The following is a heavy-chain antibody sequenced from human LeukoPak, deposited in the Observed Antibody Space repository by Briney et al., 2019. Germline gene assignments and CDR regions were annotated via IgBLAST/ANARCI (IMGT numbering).Heavy chain of an antibody. V-gene: IGHV4-59*12. Sequence: PSETLSLTCTVSGGSINSYYWSWIRQPPGKGLEWIGYIYYSGSTNYNPSLKSRVTISVDTSKNQFSLKLSSVTAADTAVYYCARGHTSRYYDFWSGYNEGSYYFDYWGQGTLVTVSS. J-gene: IGHJ4*02. CDR1: GGSINSYY. CDR2: IYYSGST. D-gene: IGHD3-3*01. CDR3: ARGHTSRYYDFWSGYNEGSYYFDY.